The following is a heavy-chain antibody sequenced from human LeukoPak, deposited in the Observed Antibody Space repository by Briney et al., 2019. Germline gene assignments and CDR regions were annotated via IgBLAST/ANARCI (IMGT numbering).Heavy chain of an antibody. Sequence: AGGSLRLSCAASGFTFSSYWMSWVRQAPGKGREWVASIKQDGSEKYCVDSVKGRFTICRDNAKNSLYLQMNSLRAEDTAVYYCARDSSSWYYYDSSGYDAFDIWGQGTMVTVSS. CDR2: IKQDGSEK. V-gene: IGHV3-7*01. D-gene: IGHD3-22*01. CDR1: GFTFSSYW. CDR3: ARDSSSWYYYDSSGYDAFDI. J-gene: IGHJ3*02.